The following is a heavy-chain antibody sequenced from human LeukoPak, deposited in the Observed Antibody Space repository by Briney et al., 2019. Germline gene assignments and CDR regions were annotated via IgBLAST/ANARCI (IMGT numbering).Heavy chain of an antibody. CDR3: AREPGGIAVAGTSAHAFDI. D-gene: IGHD6-19*01. Sequence: SETLSLTCTVSGGSISSSSYYWGWIRQPPGKGLEWIGSIYYSGSTYYNPSLKSRVTISVDTSKNQFSLKLSSVTAADTAVYYCAREPGGIAVAGTSAHAFDIWGQGTMVTVSS. V-gene: IGHV4-39*02. CDR1: GGSISSSSYY. CDR2: IYYSGST. J-gene: IGHJ3*02.